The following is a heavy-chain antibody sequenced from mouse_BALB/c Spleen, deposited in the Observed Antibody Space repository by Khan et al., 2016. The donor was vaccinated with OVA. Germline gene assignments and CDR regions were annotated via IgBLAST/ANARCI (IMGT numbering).Heavy chain of an antibody. CDR1: GYTFSTYW. Sequence: VRLQQSGAELAKPGASVKMSCTASGYTFSTYWMHWVKQRPGQGLEWIGYINPSTGYTEYNQKFKDKATLTADESSSTAYMQLNSLTSEDSAVYYGTRRGLYGIFVYWGQGTLVTISA. D-gene: IGHD2-1*01. J-gene: IGHJ3*01. V-gene: IGHV1-7*01. CDR3: TRRGLYGIFVY. CDR2: INPSTGYT.